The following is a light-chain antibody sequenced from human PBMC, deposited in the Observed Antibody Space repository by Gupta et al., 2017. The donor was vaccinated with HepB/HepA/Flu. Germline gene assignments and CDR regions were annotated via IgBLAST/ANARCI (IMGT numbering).Light chain of an antibody. CDR1: SSNIGSNT. V-gene: IGLV1-44*01. CDR2: RNN. CDR3: AQGDDSMNGVV. Sequence: HSVLTHPPSSSGTPGQRLPTPSSDSSSNIGSNTVNWYQQPPGTAPKLFIYRNNPRPSGVPARLSGSKYGTSTSLAISGLQSEDEEDYYCAQGDDSMNGVVFGGGTKLTVL. J-gene: IGLJ2*01.